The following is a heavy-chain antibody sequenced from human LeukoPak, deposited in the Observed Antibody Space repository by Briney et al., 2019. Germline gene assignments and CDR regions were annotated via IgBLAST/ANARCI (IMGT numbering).Heavy chain of an antibody. D-gene: IGHD1-26*01. Sequence: GESLKISCKSSGYAYTSYWIGWVRQMPGKGLEWMGIIYPGDSDTRYSPSFQGQVTISADKSIATAYLQWGSLKASDTAMYYCARRSGSYRGAFDIWGQGTMVTVSS. CDR2: IYPGDSDT. V-gene: IGHV5-51*01. CDR1: GYAYTSYW. CDR3: ARRSGSYRGAFDI. J-gene: IGHJ3*02.